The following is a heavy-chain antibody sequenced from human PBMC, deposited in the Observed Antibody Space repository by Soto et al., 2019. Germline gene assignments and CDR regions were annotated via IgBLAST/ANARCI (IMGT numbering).Heavy chain of an antibody. Sequence: PSETLSLTCAVSSGSIGSSNWWSWVRQPPGKGLEWTGEIYHSGSTNYNPSLKSRVTFSADSSRGQFSLRLNSVTAADTAVYYCARTVLGPDLLADYFVDYYYYMDVWGQGTTVTVSS. CDR1: SGSIGSSNW. CDR3: ARTVLGPDLLADYFVDYYYYMDV. J-gene: IGHJ6*03. CDR2: IYHSGST. D-gene: IGHD3-9*01. V-gene: IGHV4-4*02.